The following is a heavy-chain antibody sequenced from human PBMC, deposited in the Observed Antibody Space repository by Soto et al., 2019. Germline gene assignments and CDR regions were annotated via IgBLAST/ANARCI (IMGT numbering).Heavy chain of an antibody. V-gene: IGHV3-74*03. J-gene: IGHJ5*02. D-gene: IGHD3-10*01. CDR1: GLTFRSYW. CDR2: INTDGSVA. CDR3: AKERYYGSGSYYDNWFDP. Sequence: LRLSCAASGLTFRSYWMHWVRQAPGKGLVWVSRINTDGSVAMYVDSVKGRFTISRDNSKNTLYLQMNSLRAEDTAVYYCAKERYYGSGSYYDNWFDPWGQGTLVTVSS.